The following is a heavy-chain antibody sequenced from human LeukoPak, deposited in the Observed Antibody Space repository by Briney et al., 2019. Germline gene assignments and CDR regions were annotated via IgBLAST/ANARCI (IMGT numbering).Heavy chain of an antibody. Sequence: SETLSLTCTVSGGSISSSSYYWGWIRQPPGKGLEWIGSIYYSGSTYYNPSLKSRVTISVDTSKNQFSLKLSSVTAADTAVYYCASRDSGSYYGVPAPDYWGHGTLVTVSS. CDR2: IYYSGST. CDR1: GGSISSSSYY. CDR3: ASRDSGSYYGVPAPDY. D-gene: IGHD1-26*01. V-gene: IGHV4-39*01. J-gene: IGHJ4*01.